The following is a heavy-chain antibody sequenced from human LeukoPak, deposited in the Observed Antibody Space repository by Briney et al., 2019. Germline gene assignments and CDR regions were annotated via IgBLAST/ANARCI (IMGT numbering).Heavy chain of an antibody. V-gene: IGHV4-39*01. CDR2: IYYSGST. CDR3: ARIGYGGGWYDGDAANWFDP. CDR1: GGSISSSSYY. J-gene: IGHJ5*02. Sequence: SETLSLTCTVSGGSISSSSYYWGWIRQPPGKGLEWIGSIYYSGSTYYNPSLKSRVTISVDTSKNQFSLKLSSVTAADTAVYYCARIGYGGGWYDGDAANWFDPWGQGTLVTVSS. D-gene: IGHD6-19*01.